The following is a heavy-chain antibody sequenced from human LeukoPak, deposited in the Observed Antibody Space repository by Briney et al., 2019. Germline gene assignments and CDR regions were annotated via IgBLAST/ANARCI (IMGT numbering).Heavy chain of an antibody. J-gene: IGHJ4*02. CDR2: INHSGST. Sequence: KPSETLSLTCAVYGGSFSGYYWSWIRQPPGKGLEWIGEINHSGSTNYNPSLKSRVTISVDTSKNQFSLKLSSVTAADTAVYYCARNMVRAYQFDYWGQGTLVTVSS. CDR3: ARNMVRAYQFDY. D-gene: IGHD3-10*01. V-gene: IGHV4-34*01. CDR1: GGSFSGYY.